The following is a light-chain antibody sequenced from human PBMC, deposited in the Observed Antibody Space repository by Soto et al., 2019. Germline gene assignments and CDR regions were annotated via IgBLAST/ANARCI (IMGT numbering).Light chain of an antibody. V-gene: IGLV2-8*01. J-gene: IGLJ2*01. CDR1: SSDVGGYNY. CDR2: EVS. Sequence: QSALTQPPSASGSPGQSVTISCTGTSSDVGGYNYVSWYQQHPGKAPKLMIYEVSKRPSGVPDRFSGSKSGNTASLTVSGLQTEDEADDYCSSYAGSNSVVFGGGTKVTVL. CDR3: SSYAGSNSVV.